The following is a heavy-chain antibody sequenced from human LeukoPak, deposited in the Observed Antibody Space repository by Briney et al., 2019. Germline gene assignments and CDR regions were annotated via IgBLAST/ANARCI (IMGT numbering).Heavy chain of an antibody. D-gene: IGHD6-19*01. Sequence: GGSLRLSCAASGSTFSSYAMSWVRQAPGKGLEWVSAISGSGGSTYYADSVKGRFTISRDNSKNTLYLQMNSLRAEDTAVYYCAKMDYSSGWFDYWGQGTLVTVSS. V-gene: IGHV3-23*01. CDR3: AKMDYSSGWFDY. J-gene: IGHJ4*02. CDR1: GSTFSSYA. CDR2: ISGSGGST.